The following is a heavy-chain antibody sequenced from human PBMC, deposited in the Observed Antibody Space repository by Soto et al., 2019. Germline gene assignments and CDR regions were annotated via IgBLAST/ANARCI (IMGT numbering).Heavy chain of an antibody. V-gene: IGHV3-21*01. CDR3: ARSGWRYYGMDV. CDR1: VFTFSSYS. D-gene: IGHD6-19*01. Sequence: VGSLRLSCASSVFTFSSYSMNCVRQSPGKWLEWVSSISSSSSYIYYADSVKGRFTISRDNAKNSLYLQMNSLRAEDTAVYYCARSGWRYYGMDVWGQGTTVIVSS. CDR2: ISSSSSYI. J-gene: IGHJ6*01.